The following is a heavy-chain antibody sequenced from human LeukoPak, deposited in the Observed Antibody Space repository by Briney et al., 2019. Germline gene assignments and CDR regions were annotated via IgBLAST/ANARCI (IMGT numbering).Heavy chain of an antibody. D-gene: IGHD3-22*01. V-gene: IGHV3-9*01. CDR1: GFTFDDYA. Sequence: PGGSLRLSCAASGFTFDDYAMHWVRQAPGKGLEWVSGISWNSGSIDYADSVKGRFTISRDNAKNSLYLQMNSLRAEDTAVYYCAREPKDYYDSSGYRGRFDPWGQGTLVTVSS. J-gene: IGHJ5*02. CDR3: AREPKDYYDSSGYRGRFDP. CDR2: ISWNSGSI.